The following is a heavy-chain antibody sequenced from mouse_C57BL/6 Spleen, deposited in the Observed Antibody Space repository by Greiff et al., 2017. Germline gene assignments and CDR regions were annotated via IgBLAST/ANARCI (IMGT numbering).Heavy chain of an antibody. CDR2: IDPSDSYT. V-gene: IGHV1-69*01. CDR3: ARDGDYGSSTWFAY. CDR1: GYTFTSYW. Sequence: QVQLQQPGAELAMPGASVKLSCKASGYTFTSYWMHWVKQRPGQGLEWIGEIDPSDSYTNYNQKFKGKSTLTVDKSSSTAYMQLSSLTSEDSAVXYCARDGDYGSSTWFAYWGQGTLVTVSA. D-gene: IGHD1-1*01. J-gene: IGHJ3*01.